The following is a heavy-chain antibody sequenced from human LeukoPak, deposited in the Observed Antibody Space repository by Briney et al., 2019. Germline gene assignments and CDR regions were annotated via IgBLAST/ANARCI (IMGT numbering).Heavy chain of an antibody. J-gene: IGHJ4*02. Sequence: GGSLRLSCAASGFTFSSYAMSWVRQAPGKGLEWVSAISGSGGSTYYADSVKGRFTISRDNSKNTLYLQMNSLRAEDTAVYYCAKDRRPYSSSEGFGYWGQGTLVTVSS. CDR1: GFTFSSYA. CDR2: ISGSGGST. V-gene: IGHV3-23*01. D-gene: IGHD6-13*01. CDR3: AKDRRPYSSSEGFGY.